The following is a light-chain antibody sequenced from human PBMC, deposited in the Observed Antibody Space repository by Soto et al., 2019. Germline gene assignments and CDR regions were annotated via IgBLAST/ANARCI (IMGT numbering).Light chain of an antibody. CDR3: QQYGSSPKT. Sequence: EIVLTQSPGTLSLSPGERATLSCRASQSVGSNYLAWYQQKPGQAPRLLIYGASNRATGISDRFSGSGSGTDFTLTINRLEPEDFAVYYCQQYGSSPKTFGQGTKVEIQ. J-gene: IGKJ1*01. CDR2: GAS. V-gene: IGKV3-20*01. CDR1: QSVGSNY.